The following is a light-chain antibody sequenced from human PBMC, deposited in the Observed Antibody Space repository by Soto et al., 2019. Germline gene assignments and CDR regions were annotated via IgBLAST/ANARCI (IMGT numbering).Light chain of an antibody. J-gene: IGLJ2*01. CDR3: SSYTSRSTLMV. Sequence: QSALTQSASVSGSPGQSITISCTGTSSDVGGYNYVSWYQQHPGKAPKLMIYDVSNRPSGVSNRFSGSKSGNTASLTISGLQAEDEADYYCSSYTSRSTLMVFGGGTKLTVL. CDR1: SSDVGGYNY. V-gene: IGLV2-14*01. CDR2: DVS.